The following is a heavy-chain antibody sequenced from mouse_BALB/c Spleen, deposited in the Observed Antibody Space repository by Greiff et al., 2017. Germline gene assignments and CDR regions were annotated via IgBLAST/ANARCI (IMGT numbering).Heavy chain of an antibody. CDR1: GFTFSSFG. CDR2: ISSGSSTI. Sequence: EVKLMESGGGLVQPGGSRKLSCAASGFTFSSFGMHWVRQAPEKGLEWVAYISSGSSTIYYADTVKGRFTISRDNPKNTLFLQMTSLRSEDTAMYYCARRYGYYDAMDYWGQGTSVTVSS. CDR3: ARRYGYYDAMDY. D-gene: IGHD2-2*01. V-gene: IGHV5-17*02. J-gene: IGHJ4*01.